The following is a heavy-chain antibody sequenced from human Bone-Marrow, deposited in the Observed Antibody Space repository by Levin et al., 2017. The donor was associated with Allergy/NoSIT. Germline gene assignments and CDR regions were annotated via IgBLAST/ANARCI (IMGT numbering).Heavy chain of an antibody. CDR3: ARSPYSSGWVGY. D-gene: IGHD6-19*01. CDR1: GYTFTGYY. Sequence: GESLKISCKASGYTFTGYYMHWVRQAPGQGLEWMGWINPNSGGTNYAQKFQGRVTMTRDTSISTAYMELSRLRSDDTAVYYCARSPYSSGWVGYWGQGTLVTVSS. V-gene: IGHV1-2*02. J-gene: IGHJ4*02. CDR2: INPNSGGT.